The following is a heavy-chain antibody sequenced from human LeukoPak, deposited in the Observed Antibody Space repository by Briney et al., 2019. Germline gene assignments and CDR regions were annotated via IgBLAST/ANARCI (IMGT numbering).Heavy chain of an antibody. CDR1: GVSVSSGSYY. V-gene: IGHV4-61*01. J-gene: IGHJ4*02. Sequence: SETLSLTCTVPGVSVSSGSYYWSWIRQPPGKGLEWIGYIYYSGSTNYNPSLKSRVTISVDTSKNQFSLKLSSVTAADTAVYYCARVPYSSSWYVGQIDYWGQGTLVTVSS. D-gene: IGHD6-13*01. CDR3: ARVPYSSSWYVGQIDY. CDR2: IYYSGST.